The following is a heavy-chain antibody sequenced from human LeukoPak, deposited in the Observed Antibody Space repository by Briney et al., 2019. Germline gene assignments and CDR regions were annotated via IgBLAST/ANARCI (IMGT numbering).Heavy chain of an antibody. Sequence: PSETLSLTCGVSGGSFKNYYWTWIRQSSGRAPEWIGEVNQGGRTRYNPSLKSRVTISIDTSQNQFSLRLTSLTAADTAVYYCARGTVGAAIDPFDYWGQGALVTVSS. J-gene: IGHJ4*02. V-gene: IGHV4-34*01. D-gene: IGHD1-26*01. CDR1: GGSFKNYY. CDR3: ARGTVGAAIDPFDY. CDR2: VNQGGRT.